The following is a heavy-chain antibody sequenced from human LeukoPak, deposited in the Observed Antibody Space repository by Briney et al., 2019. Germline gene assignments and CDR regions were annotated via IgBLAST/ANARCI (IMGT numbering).Heavy chain of an antibody. V-gene: IGHV4-4*09. CDR2: IYTSGST. CDR1: GGSISSYY. Sequence: SETLSLTCTVSGGSISSYYWSWIRQPPGKGLEWIGYIYTSGSTNYNPSLKSRVTISVDTSKNQFSLKLSSVTAADTAVYYCARHPGTAVAGLKPWFDSWGQGTLVTVSS. D-gene: IGHD6-19*01. CDR3: ARHPGTAVAGLKPWFDS. J-gene: IGHJ5*01.